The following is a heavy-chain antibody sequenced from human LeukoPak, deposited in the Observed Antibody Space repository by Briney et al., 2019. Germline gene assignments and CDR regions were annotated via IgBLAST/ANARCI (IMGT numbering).Heavy chain of an antibody. Sequence: SVKVSCKASGYTFTSYAISWVRQAPGQGLEWMGGIIPIFGTANYAQKFQGRVTITADKSTSTAYMELSSLRSEDTAVYYCARALPDSTAAMPFAFDIWGQGTMVTVSS. V-gene: IGHV1-69*06. D-gene: IGHD2-2*01. CDR3: ARALPDSTAAMPFAFDI. CDR2: IIPIFGTA. CDR1: GYTFTSYA. J-gene: IGHJ3*02.